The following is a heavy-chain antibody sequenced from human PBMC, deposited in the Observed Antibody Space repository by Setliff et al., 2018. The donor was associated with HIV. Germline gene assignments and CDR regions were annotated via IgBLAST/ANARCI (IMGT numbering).Heavy chain of an antibody. J-gene: IGHJ4*02. Sequence: PSETLSLSCAASGFTFDDYTMTWVRQAPGKGLEWVSGINWNGGSTGYADSVKGRFTISRDNAKNSLYLQMNSLRAEDTALYYCARDLDSSGRDDWGLGTLVTVSS. CDR2: INWNGGST. D-gene: IGHD3-22*01. V-gene: IGHV3-20*04. CDR1: GFTFDDYT. CDR3: ARDLDSSGRDD.